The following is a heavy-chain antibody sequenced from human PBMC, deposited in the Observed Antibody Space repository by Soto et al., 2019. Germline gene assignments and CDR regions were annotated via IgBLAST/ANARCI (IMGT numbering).Heavy chain of an antibody. J-gene: IGHJ5*02. V-gene: IGHV3-33*06. Sequence: GGSLRLSCAASGFTFSSYGMHWVRQAPGKGLEWVAVIWYNGSDKKYADSVKGRFTIYRDNSENTLDLQMNSLRAEDTAVYYCAKDHRIAAAGTTWFDPWGQGTLVTVSS. CDR2: IWYNGSDK. CDR3: AKDHRIAAAGTTWFDP. D-gene: IGHD6-13*01. CDR1: GFTFSSYG.